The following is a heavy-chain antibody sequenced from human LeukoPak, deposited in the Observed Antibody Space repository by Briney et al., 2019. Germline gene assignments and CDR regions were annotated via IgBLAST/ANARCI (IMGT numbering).Heavy chain of an antibody. D-gene: IGHD4-17*01. CDR1: GYTFTSYG. Sequence: GASVKVSCKASGYTFTSYGITWVRQAPGQGLEWMGWISAYNGNTNYAQKLQGRVTMTTDTSTSTAYMELRSLRSDDTAVYYCARETYGDYDYYFDYWGQGTLVTVSS. J-gene: IGHJ4*02. V-gene: IGHV1-18*01. CDR2: ISAYNGNT. CDR3: ARETYGDYDYYFDY.